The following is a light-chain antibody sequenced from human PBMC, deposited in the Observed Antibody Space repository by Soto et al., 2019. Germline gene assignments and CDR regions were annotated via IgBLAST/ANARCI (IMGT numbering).Light chain of an antibody. Sequence: QSVLTQPPSVSAAPGQKVTISCSGSSSNIGNNYVSWYQQLPGTAPKLLIYDNNNRPSGIPDRFSGSKSGTSATLGITGRQTGDEADYYCGTWDSSLSAVVFGGGTKLTVL. J-gene: IGLJ2*01. V-gene: IGLV1-51*01. CDR2: DNN. CDR3: GTWDSSLSAVV. CDR1: SSNIGNNY.